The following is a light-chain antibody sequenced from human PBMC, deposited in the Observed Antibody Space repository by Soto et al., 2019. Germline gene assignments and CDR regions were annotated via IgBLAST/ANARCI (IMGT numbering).Light chain of an antibody. CDR1: QSVASSS. CDR2: GAS. Sequence: EIVLTQSPGTLSLSPGERATLSCRASQSVASSSLAWYQQKPGQPPRLLIYGASSRATGIPDRFSGSGSGADFTLTISRLESEDFAVYYCQQYGSSPRTFGQGTTLELK. J-gene: IGKJ2*01. V-gene: IGKV3-20*01. CDR3: QQYGSSPRT.